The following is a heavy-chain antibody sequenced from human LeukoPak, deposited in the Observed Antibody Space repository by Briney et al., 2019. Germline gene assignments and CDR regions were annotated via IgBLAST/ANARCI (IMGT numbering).Heavy chain of an antibody. V-gene: IGHV3-23*05. J-gene: IGHJ6*03. D-gene: IGHD6-13*01. CDR1: GITIRNYG. CDR3: ARDKAYSSSMSRYYYYYMDV. CDR2: INNSGTRT. Sequence: GGSLRLSCAASGITIRNYGMTWVRQAPGRGLQWVSSINNSGTRTFYEDSVRGRFTISRDDSKNTIYLQMNSLRAEDTAVYYCARDKAYSSSMSRYYYYYMDVWGKGTTVTVSS.